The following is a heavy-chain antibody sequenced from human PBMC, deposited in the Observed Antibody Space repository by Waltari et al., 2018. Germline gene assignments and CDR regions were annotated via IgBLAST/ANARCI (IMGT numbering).Heavy chain of an antibody. D-gene: IGHD1-26*01. V-gene: IGHV7-4-1*01. CDR2: GNTQTRNP. CDR1: GYSFTDYA. Sequence: QVHLEQSGSELKRPGASVRISCLTSGYSFTDYAINWVRQAPGQGLQWLGWGNTQTRNPTYAQGLSRRFVFSVDTSVATAYLLIDSLTTSDSAVYFCSREALVGSNTIVDYWGRGTLVTV. CDR3: SREALVGSNTIVDY. J-gene: IGHJ4*02.